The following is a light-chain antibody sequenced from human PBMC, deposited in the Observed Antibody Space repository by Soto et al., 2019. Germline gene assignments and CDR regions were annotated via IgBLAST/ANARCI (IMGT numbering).Light chain of an antibody. Sequence: EIVLTQSPVTLSLSPRERATLSCRASQRIPNNFLAWFQQKPGLPPRLLISGASTRASGIPDRFSGSGSGTDFALTISRLEPEDFAVYYCQQYGSSPFTFGQGTKLQIK. V-gene: IGKV3-20*01. CDR1: QRIPNNF. CDR3: QQYGSSPFT. J-gene: IGKJ2*01. CDR2: GAS.